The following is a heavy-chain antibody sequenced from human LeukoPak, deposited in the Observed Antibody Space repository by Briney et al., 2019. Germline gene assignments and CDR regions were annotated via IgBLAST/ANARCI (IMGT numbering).Heavy chain of an antibody. CDR3: ARLSEGDYSYGSGSYESYYYYGMDV. CDR2: INLYSGGA. J-gene: IGHJ6*02. V-gene: IGHV1-2*04. CDR1: GYTFTDYY. D-gene: IGHD3-10*01. Sequence: GASVKVSCKASGYTFTDYYMHWVRQAPGQGLEWMGCINLYSGGAHYAQKFQDWLSMTRDTSINTAYMELSSLRSDDTAVYYCARLSEGDYSYGSGSYESYYYYGMDVWGQGTTVTVSS.